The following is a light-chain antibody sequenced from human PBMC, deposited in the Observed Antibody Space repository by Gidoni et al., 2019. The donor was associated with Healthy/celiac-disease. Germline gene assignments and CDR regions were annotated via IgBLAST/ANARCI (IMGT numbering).Light chain of an antibody. V-gene: IGKV1-39*01. CDR3: QQSYSTPRT. Sequence: DIQMTQSPSSLSASVGDRVTITCRASQSISSYLNWSQQKPGKAPKLLIYAASSLQSGVPSSFSGSGAGTDFTLTISSLQPEDFATYYGQQSYSTPRTFGGGTKVEIK. CDR2: AAS. CDR1: QSISSY. J-gene: IGKJ4*02.